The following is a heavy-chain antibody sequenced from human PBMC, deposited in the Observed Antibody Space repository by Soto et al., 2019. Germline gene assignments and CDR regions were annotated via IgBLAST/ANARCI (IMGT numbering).Heavy chain of an antibody. CDR2: ISFDGSNK. CDR1: GFTFSSYA. J-gene: IGHJ4*02. CDR3: AKDQVNTPDY. V-gene: IGHV3-30*18. Sequence: QVQVVESGGGVVQPGRSLRLSCAASGFTFSSYAMHWVRQAPGKGLEWVAVISFDGSNKFYADSVNGRFTISRDNSKNTLYLQMNSLRGEDTAVYHCAKDQVNTPDYWGQGTLVTVSS. D-gene: IGHD4-17*01.